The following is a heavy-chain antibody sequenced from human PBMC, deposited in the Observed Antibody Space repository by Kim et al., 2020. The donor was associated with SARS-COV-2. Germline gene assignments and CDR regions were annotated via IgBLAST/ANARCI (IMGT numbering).Heavy chain of an antibody. CDR1: GFTFDDYA. CDR3: AKDTSLGYSYGYDY. D-gene: IGHD5-18*01. V-gene: IGHV3-9*01. J-gene: IGHJ4*02. Sequence: GGSLRLSCAASGFTFDDYAMHWVRQAPGKGLEWVSGISWNSGSIGYADSVKGRFTISRDNAKNSLYLQMNSLRAEDTALYYCAKDTSLGYSYGYDYWGQGTLVTVSS. CDR2: ISWNSGSI.